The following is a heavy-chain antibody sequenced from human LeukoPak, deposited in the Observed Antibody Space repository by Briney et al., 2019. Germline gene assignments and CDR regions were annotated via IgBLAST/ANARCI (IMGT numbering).Heavy chain of an antibody. D-gene: IGHD3-10*01. CDR2: INPNSGGS. CDR1: EYTFTGYY. Sequence: ASMKVSCKASEYTFTGYYMHWVRQAPGQGLEWMGWINPNSGGSNYAQKFQGRVAMTRDTSINTAYMELTRLKSDDTAVYYCASGSGSYSPDYWGQGTLVTVSP. V-gene: IGHV1-2*02. CDR3: ASGSGSYSPDY. J-gene: IGHJ4*02.